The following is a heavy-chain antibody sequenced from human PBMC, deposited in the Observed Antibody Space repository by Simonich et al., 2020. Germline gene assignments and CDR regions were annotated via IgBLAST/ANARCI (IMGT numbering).Heavy chain of an antibody. V-gene: IGHV3-23*01. CDR3: AKDLGERITMIVVVIDAFDI. D-gene: IGHD3-22*01. J-gene: IGHJ3*02. Sequence: GGGLVQPGGSLRLSCAASGFTFSSYAMSWVRQAAGKGLEWVSANSGSGGSTYYADSVKGRFTISRDNSKNTLYLQMNSLRAEDTAVYYCAKDLGERITMIVVVIDAFDIWGQGTMVTVSS. CDR2: NSGSGGST. CDR1: GFTFSSYA.